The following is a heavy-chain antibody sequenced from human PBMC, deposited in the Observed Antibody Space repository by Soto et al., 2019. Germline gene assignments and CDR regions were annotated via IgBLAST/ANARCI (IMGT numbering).Heavy chain of an antibody. CDR3: AIDGFGGNYLDS. J-gene: IGHJ4*02. CDR1: GGTFSGYA. CDR2: IIPLLGTT. V-gene: IGHV1-69*06. Sequence: VPLVQSGAEVKQPGSSVKASCKPSGGTFSGYALNWVRQASGQGREWMGGIIPLLGTTNYAQNFQGRVTITADRSTTTAYMELRRLRYEDTAVYYWAIDGFGGNYLDSWGQGTLVTVST. D-gene: IGHD1-26*01.